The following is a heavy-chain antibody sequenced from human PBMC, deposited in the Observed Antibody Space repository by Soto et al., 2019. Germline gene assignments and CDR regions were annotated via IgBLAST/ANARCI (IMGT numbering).Heavy chain of an antibody. Sequence: GGSLRLSCAASGFTFSSYAMSWVRQVPGKGLEWVSAISGSGGSTYYADSVKGRFTISRDNSKNTLYLQMNSLRAEDTAVYYCAKQGSSWDDAFDIWGQGTMVTVSS. J-gene: IGHJ3*02. D-gene: IGHD6-13*01. CDR1: GFTFSSYA. CDR2: ISGSGGST. V-gene: IGHV3-23*01. CDR3: AKQGSSWDDAFDI.